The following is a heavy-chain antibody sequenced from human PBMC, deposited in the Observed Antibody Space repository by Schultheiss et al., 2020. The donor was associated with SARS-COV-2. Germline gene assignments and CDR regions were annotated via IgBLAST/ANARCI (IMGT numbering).Heavy chain of an antibody. J-gene: IGHJ4*02. CDR2: VSAGRDST. CDR1: GFTFSSYA. V-gene: IGHV3-23*01. CDR3: ARDWLELHLFDY. D-gene: IGHD3-22*01. Sequence: GGSLRLSCVASGFTFSSYAMSWVRQAPGKGLEWVSAVSAGRDSTYYSASVEGRFTISRDNSKNTLHLQMNSLRAEDTAVYYCARDWLELHLFDYWGQGTLVTVSS.